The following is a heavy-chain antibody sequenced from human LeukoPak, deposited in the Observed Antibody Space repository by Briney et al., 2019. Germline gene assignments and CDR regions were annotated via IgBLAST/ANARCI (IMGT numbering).Heavy chain of an antibody. CDR1: GGSISTSSFY. D-gene: IGHD6-19*01. CDR2: IFYTGST. V-gene: IGHV4-39*01. Sequence: SETLSLTCTVSGGSISTSSFYWGWIRQPPGKGLEWIGSIFYTGSTYCNPSLKSRVTISVDTSKNQFSLKLSSVTAADTAVYYCARHGAGTEIAVAGSFDYWGQGTLVTVSS. CDR3: ARHGAGTEIAVAGSFDY. J-gene: IGHJ4*02.